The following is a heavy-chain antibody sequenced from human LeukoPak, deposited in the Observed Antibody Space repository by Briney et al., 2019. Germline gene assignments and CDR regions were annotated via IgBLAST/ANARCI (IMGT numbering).Heavy chain of an antibody. CDR3: ANLTH. J-gene: IGHJ4*02. V-gene: IGHV3-48*02. CDR2: ISRTGNIV. D-gene: IGHD2-21*02. Sequence: GGSLRLSCVATGFSFSNYSMHWVRQATGKGLEWVSYISRTGNIVYYADSVKGRFTISRDNAKDSLFLQMDSLRDEDTAVYYCANLTHWGQGILVTVSS. CDR1: GFSFSNYS.